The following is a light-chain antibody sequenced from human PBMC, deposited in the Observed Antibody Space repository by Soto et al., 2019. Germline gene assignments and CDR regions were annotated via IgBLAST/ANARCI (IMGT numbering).Light chain of an antibody. CDR1: SSDVGGYNY. CDR3: CSYAGTYSYV. J-gene: IGLJ1*01. CDR2: DVN. Sequence: QSALTQPRSVSGSLGQSVTISCTGTSSDVGGYNYVSWYQQHPDKAPKLIIYDVNKRPSGVPDRFSGSKSGNTASLTISGLQAEDEADYYCCSYAGTYSYVFGTGTKLTVL. V-gene: IGLV2-11*01.